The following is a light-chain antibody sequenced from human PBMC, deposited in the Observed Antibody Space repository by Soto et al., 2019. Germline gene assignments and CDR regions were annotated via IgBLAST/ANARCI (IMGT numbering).Light chain of an antibody. V-gene: IGKV1-39*01. J-gene: IGKJ5*01. CDR2: TAS. CDR1: QSISSY. Sequence: DIQMTQSPSSLSASVGDRVTITCRASQSISSYLNWYQQKPGKAPKLLIYTASSLQSGVPSRFSGSGSGTDFTLTISSLQPADFATYYCQQSYSTPTSITFGQGTLVEIK. CDR3: QQSYSTPTSIT.